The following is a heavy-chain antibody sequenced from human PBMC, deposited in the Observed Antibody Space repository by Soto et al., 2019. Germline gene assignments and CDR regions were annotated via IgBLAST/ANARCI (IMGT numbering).Heavy chain of an antibody. CDR3: AKKMSGSNTYFDY. J-gene: IGHJ4*02. D-gene: IGHD1-26*01. CDR2: ISGNGANI. Sequence: EVQLLESGGGLIQPGGSLRLSCAASGFSITSYAMSWVRQAPGKGLEWVSTISGNGANIFYGDSVKGRFTISRDTSEKTLYLQMNSRRAEEDTAVYYCAKKMSGSNTYFDYWGQGTLVTVSS. CDR1: GFSITSYA. V-gene: IGHV3-23*02.